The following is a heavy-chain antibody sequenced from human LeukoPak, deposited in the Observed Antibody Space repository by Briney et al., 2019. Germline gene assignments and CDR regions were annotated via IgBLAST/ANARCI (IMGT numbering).Heavy chain of an antibody. J-gene: IGHJ4*02. Sequence: GGSLRLSCAASGFTFSSYGMHWVRQAPGKGLEWVAHISQDGSQKSYVDSVRGRFTISRDNAKNSLYLQTNSLRVEDTAVYYCARATTIAPETLDSWGQGTLVTVSS. D-gene: IGHD4-11*01. V-gene: IGHV3-7*01. CDR2: ISQDGSQK. CDR1: GFTFSSYG. CDR3: ARATTIAPETLDS.